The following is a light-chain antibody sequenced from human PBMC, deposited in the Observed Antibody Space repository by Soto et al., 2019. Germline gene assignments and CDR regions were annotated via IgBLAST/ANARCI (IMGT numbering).Light chain of an antibody. Sequence: QITQSPSSLSASVGDRVTITCRASQGISSYLAWYQQKAGKAPKLLIYAASTLQSGVPSRFSGSGSGTEFTLTISSLQPEDFATYYCQQLNSYPITFGQGTRLEIK. CDR3: QQLNSYPIT. J-gene: IGKJ5*01. CDR2: AAS. CDR1: QGISSY. V-gene: IGKV1-9*01.